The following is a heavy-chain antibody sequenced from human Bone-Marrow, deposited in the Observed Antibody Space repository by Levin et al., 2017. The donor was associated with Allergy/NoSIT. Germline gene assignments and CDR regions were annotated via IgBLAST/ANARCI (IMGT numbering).Heavy chain of an antibody. CDR2: IRYDGTNT. Sequence: GGSLRLSCAASGFTFSTYGMVWVRQAPGKGLEWVAVIRYDGTNTYYADSVRGRFTISRDNSKNTLFLQMNSLRDGDTAVYYCAKRCGTAGYPIDHWGQGSLVTVSS. CDR3: AKRCGTAGYPIDH. D-gene: IGHD2-8*02. V-gene: IGHV3-30*18. J-gene: IGHJ4*02. CDR1: GFTFSTYG.